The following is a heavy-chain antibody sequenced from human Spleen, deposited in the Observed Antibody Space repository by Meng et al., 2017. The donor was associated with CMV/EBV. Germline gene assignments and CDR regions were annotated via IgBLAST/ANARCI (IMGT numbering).Heavy chain of an antibody. CDR3: ARGEYSSSRLPLDY. D-gene: IGHD6-6*01. V-gene: IGHV1-2*02. CDR1: GYTFTGYY. Sequence: SGYTFTGYYMHWVRQAPGQGLEWMGWINPNSGGTNYAQKFQGRVTMTRDTSISTAYMELSRLRSDDTAVYYCARGEYSSSRLPLDYWGQGTLVTVSS. CDR2: INPNSGGT. J-gene: IGHJ4*02.